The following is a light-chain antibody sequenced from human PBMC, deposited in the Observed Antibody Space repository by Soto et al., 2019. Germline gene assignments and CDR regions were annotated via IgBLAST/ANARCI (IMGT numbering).Light chain of an antibody. Sequence: EIVLTQSPGTLSLSPGERATLSCRASQSVSSSYLAWYQQKPGQAPRLLIYGASSRATGIPDRFSGRGSGTDFNLTTSRLEPEDFAVYYCQQYGSSPPYTFGQGTKLEIK. CDR1: QSVSSSY. J-gene: IGKJ2*01. V-gene: IGKV3-20*01. CDR3: QQYGSSPPYT. CDR2: GAS.